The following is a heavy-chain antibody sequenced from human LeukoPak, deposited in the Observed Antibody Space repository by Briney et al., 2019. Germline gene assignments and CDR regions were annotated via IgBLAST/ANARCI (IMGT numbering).Heavy chain of an antibody. CDR1: GFTFSSYG. V-gene: IGHV3-30*03. D-gene: IGHD6-13*01. CDR3: ARGYSSSWLGYFDY. CDR2: VSSDGSIK. J-gene: IGHJ4*02. Sequence: GGSLRLSCAASGFTFSSYGIHWVRQVPGKGLEWVAVVSSDGSIKYYADSVKGRFTISRDTSKNTVYLQMNSLGAEDTAFYYCARGYSSSWLGYFDYWGQGTLVTVSS.